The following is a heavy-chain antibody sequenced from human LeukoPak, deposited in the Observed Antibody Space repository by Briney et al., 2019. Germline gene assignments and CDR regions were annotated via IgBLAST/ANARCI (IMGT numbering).Heavy chain of an antibody. J-gene: IGHJ4*02. V-gene: IGHV3-48*03. D-gene: IGHD2-2*01. CDR3: ASQYCSSTSCLHFDY. Sequence: GGSLRLSCVASGFTFSGYEMNWVRQAPGKGLEWLSYIGSSDSTTHYADSVKGRFTISRDNAKNSLYLQMNSLRAEDTAVYYCASQYCSSTSCLHFDYWGQGTLVTVSS. CDR2: IGSSDSTT. CDR1: GFTFSGYE.